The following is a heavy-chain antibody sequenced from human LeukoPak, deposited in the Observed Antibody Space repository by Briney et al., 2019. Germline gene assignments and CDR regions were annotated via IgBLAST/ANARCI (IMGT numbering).Heavy chain of an antibody. V-gene: IGHV3-49*04. D-gene: IGHD3-3*01. CDR3: TRVGAYYDFWSGSYYFDY. Sequence: GRSLRLSCTASGFTFGDYAMSWVRQAPGKGLEWVGFIRSKAYGGTTEYAASVKGRFTISRDDSKSIAYLQMNSLKTEDTAVYYCTRVGAYYDFWSGSYYFDYWGQGTLVTVSS. CDR1: GFTFGDYA. CDR2: IRSKAYGGTT. J-gene: IGHJ4*02.